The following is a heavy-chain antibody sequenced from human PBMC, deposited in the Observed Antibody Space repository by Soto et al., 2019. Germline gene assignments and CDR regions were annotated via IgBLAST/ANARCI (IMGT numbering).Heavy chain of an antibody. CDR2: IHRGGST. CDR1: GFTVGNNY. V-gene: IGHV3-66*01. J-gene: IGHJ4*02. CDR3: ARSANTYGSPFDS. Sequence: EVHLVESGGGLVQPGGSLRLSCAASGFTVGNNYMSWVRQAPGKGLEWVSIIHRGGSTSYADSVKGRFTISRDSSKNILYLQINGLTADDTAVYYCARSANTYGSPFDSWGQGELVTVSS. D-gene: IGHD3-10*01.